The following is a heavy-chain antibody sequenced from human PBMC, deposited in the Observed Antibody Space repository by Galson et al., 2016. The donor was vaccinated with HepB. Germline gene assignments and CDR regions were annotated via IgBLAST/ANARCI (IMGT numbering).Heavy chain of an antibody. J-gene: IGHJ5*02. Sequence: SLRLSCAASGLPFTDSYMSWIRQAPGRGLEWISYISNTGNTIYYADSVKGRFTISRDNSKNTVYLQMNSLRAEDTAVYYCARGGGRWPIDLWGQGTLVTVSS. CDR3: ARGGGRWPIDL. D-gene: IGHD5-24*01. CDR1: GLPFTDSY. CDR2: ISNTGNTI. V-gene: IGHV3-11*01.